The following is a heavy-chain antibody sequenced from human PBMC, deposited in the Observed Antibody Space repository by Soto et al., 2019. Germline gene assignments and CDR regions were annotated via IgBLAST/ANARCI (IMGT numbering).Heavy chain of an antibody. V-gene: IGHV4-34*01. CDR1: GGSFSGYY. CDR2: INHSGST. CDR3: ASSYPTDY. D-gene: IGHD1-26*01. J-gene: IGHJ4*02. Sequence: SETLSLTCAVYGGSFSGYYWSWIRQPPGKGLEWIGEINHSGSTNYNPSLKSRVTISVDTSKNQFSLKLSSVTAADTAVYYCASSYPTDYWGQGTLVTVSS.